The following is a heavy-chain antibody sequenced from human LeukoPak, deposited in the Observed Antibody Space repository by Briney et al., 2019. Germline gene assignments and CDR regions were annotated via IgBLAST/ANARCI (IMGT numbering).Heavy chain of an antibody. CDR1: GYTFTGYY. Sequence: RASVKVSCKASGYTFTGYYMHWVRQAPGQGLEWMGWINPNSGGTNYAQKFQGWVTMTRDTSISTAYMELSRLRSDDTAVYYCARDPPPIVGATGASVDYWGQGTLVTVSS. J-gene: IGHJ4*02. V-gene: IGHV1-2*04. CDR2: INPNSGGT. D-gene: IGHD1-26*01. CDR3: ARDPPPIVGATGASVDY.